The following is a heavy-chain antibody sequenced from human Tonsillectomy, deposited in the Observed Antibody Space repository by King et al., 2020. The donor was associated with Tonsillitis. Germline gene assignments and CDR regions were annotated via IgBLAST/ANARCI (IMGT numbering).Heavy chain of an antibody. J-gene: IGHJ3*02. CDR1: GGSISSSSYY. Sequence: QLQESGPGLVKPSETLSLTCTVSGGSISSSSYYWDWIRQPPGKGLEWIGRIYSSGSTYYNPSLKSRVTISVDTSKNQFSLKLSSVTAADTAVYYCATLPITGTVDAFDIWGQGTMVTVSS. D-gene: IGHD1-7*01. CDR3: ATLPITGTVDAFDI. V-gene: IGHV4-39*01. CDR2: IYSSGST.